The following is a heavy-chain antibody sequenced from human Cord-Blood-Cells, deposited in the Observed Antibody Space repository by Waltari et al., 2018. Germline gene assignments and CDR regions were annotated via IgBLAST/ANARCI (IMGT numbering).Heavy chain of an antibody. CDR1: GYTLTELS. V-gene: IGHV1-24*01. J-gene: IGHJ2*01. D-gene: IGHD7-27*01. Sequence: QVQLVQPGAEVRKPGASVKASCKVSGYTLTELSLHWLRQAPGKGREWMGGFDPEEGETIDEQKSQGRVTMTEDTSTDTAYMELSSLRSEGTAVYYCATRANWGYWYCDLWGRGTLVTVSA. CDR2: FDPEEGET. CDR3: ATRANWGYWYCDL.